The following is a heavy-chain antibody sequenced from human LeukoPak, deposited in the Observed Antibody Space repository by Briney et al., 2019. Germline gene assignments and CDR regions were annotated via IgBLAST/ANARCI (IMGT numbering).Heavy chain of an antibody. CDR3: ARTGYYASSYWYFDL. V-gene: IGHV4-4*07. CDR2: IYTSGST. CDR1: GGSISSYY. J-gene: IGHJ2*01. Sequence: PSETLSLTCTVSGGSISSYYWSWIRQPAGRGLEWIGRIYTSGSTNYNPSLKSRVTMSVDTSKNQFSLKLSSVTAADTAVYYCARTGYYASSYWYFDLWGRGTLVTDSS. D-gene: IGHD3-9*01.